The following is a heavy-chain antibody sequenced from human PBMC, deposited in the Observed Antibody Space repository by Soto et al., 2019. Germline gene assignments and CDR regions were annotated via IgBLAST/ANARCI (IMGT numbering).Heavy chain of an antibody. CDR2: IIPISGTA. D-gene: IGHD2-2*01. CDR1: GGTFSSYA. CDR3: ARSQGSSTSLEIYYYYYYGMDV. V-gene: IGHV1-69*01. J-gene: IGHJ6*02. Sequence: QVQLVQSGAEVKKPGSSVKVCKASGGTFSSYAISWVRQAPGQGLEWMGGIIPISGTANYAQKFQGRVTITADESTSTAYMELSSLRSEDTAVYYCARSQGSSTSLEIYYYYYYGMDVWGQGTTVTVSS.